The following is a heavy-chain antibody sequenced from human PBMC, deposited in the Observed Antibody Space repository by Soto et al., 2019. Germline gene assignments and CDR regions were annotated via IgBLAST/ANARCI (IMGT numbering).Heavy chain of an antibody. D-gene: IGHD6-13*01. V-gene: IGHV3-23*01. CDR3: AKEGGSSWYLDS. Sequence: EVQLLESGGGLVQPGGSLRLSCAASGFTFSSYAMSWVRQAPGKGLEWVSAISGSGGSTYYSDSVKGRFPSSRDNSKNTLYLQMNSLRAEDTAVYYCAKEGGSSWYLDSWGQGTLVTASS. CDR2: ISGSGGST. CDR1: GFTFSSYA. J-gene: IGHJ4*02.